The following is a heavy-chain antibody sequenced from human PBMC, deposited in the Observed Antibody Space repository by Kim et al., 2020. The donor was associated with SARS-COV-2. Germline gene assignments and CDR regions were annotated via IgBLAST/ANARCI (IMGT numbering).Heavy chain of an antibody. Sequence: ASVKVSCKASGYTFTSYAMNGVRQPPGQGLEWMGWINTNTGNPTYAQGFTGRFVFSLDTSVSTAYLQISSLKAEDTAVYYCAVLLWFGELNWGQGTLVTVSS. D-gene: IGHD3-10*01. CDR2: INTNTGNP. J-gene: IGHJ4*02. CDR3: AVLLWFGELN. V-gene: IGHV7-4-1*02. CDR1: GYTFTSYA.